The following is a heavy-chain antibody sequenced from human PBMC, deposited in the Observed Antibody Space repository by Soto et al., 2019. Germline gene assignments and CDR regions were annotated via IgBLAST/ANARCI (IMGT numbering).Heavy chain of an antibody. Sequence: QVQLVQSGAEVKKPGASVKVSCKASGYTFTSYGISWVRQAPGQGLEWMGWISAYNGNTNYAQKLQGRVTMTTDTSXSXXYMELRSLISDDTAVYYCARDRRYDDSSGKVVLGYWGQGTLVTVSS. CDR2: ISAYNGNT. J-gene: IGHJ4*02. CDR3: ARDRRYDDSSGKVVLGY. CDR1: GYTFTSYG. V-gene: IGHV1-18*01. D-gene: IGHD3-22*01.